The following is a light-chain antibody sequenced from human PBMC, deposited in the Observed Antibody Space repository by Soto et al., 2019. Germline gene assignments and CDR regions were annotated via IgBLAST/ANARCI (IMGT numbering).Light chain of an antibody. CDR1: QSVSSSY. Sequence: EIVMTQSPATLSFSPGERATLSGRASQSVSSSYLAWYKQKPGQAPRLLIYGASSRATGIPDRFSGSGSGTDFTLTIRRLEPEDFAVYYCQQYGSSITFGQGTRLEIK. V-gene: IGKV3-20*01. CDR3: QQYGSSIT. CDR2: GAS. J-gene: IGKJ5*01.